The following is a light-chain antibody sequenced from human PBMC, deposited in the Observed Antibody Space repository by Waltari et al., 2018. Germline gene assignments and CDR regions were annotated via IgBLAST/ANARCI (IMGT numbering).Light chain of an antibody. V-gene: IGKV1-9*01. CDR1: QGISSS. CDR2: AAS. Sequence: DIQLTQSPSFLSASLGDRVTITCRASQGISSSLAWYQQKPGKAPEVLISAASTLQSGVPCRFSGSGSGTEFTLTISSLQPEDFATYYCQQLKTYPLTFGGGTKVEIK. CDR3: QQLKTYPLT. J-gene: IGKJ4*01.